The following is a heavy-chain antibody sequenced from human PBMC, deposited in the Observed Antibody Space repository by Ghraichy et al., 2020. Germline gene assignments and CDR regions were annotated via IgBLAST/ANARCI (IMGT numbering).Heavy chain of an antibody. D-gene: IGHD2-2*01. CDR2: ISGSSSTI. Sequence: GGSLRLSCAASGFTFSTYNMNWVRQAPGKGLEWLSYISGSSSTIFYADSVKGRFTISRDNAKNSLYLQMNSLRAEDTAVYYCARVVPSAKVDYWGQGTLVTVSS. CDR3: ARVVPSAKVDY. V-gene: IGHV3-48*01. CDR1: GFTFSTYN. J-gene: IGHJ4*02.